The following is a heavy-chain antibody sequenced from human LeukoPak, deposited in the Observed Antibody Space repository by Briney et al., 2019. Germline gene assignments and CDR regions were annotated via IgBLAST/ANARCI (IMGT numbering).Heavy chain of an antibody. CDR2: IYPLETT. D-gene: IGHD2-15*01. J-gene: IGHJ3*02. CDR1: GDSIRNSY. Sequence: PSETLSLTCTVSGDSIRNSYWSWLRQPAGKEPEWIGRIYPLETTNYNPSLKSRVAISVDTSKKQFSLKLSSVTAADTAVYYCARAPRGVVVKSDAFDIWGQGTMVTVSS. V-gene: IGHV4-4*07. CDR3: ARAPRGVVVKSDAFDI.